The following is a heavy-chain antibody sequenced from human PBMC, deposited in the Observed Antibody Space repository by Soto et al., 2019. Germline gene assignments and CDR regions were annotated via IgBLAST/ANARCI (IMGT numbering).Heavy chain of an antibody. CDR2: TYYRSKWYN. Sequence: SQTLSLTCAISGDSVSSNSAAWNWIRQSSSRGLEWLGRTYYRSKWYNDYAVSVKSRITINPDTSKNQFSLQLNSVTPEDTAVYYCATCSITMIVVVTMGYWGQGTLVTVSS. D-gene: IGHD3-22*01. J-gene: IGHJ4*02. V-gene: IGHV6-1*01. CDR1: GDSVSSNSAA. CDR3: ATCSITMIVVVTMGY.